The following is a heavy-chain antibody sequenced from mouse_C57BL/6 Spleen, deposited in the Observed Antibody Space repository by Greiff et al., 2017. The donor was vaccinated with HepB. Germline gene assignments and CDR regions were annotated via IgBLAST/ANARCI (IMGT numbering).Heavy chain of an antibody. D-gene: IGHD1-1*01. CDR1: GFNIKDYY. CDR3: AIYYYGSSYGGYFDY. CDR2: IDPEDGET. Sequence: EVKLVESGAELVKPGASVKLSCTASGFNIKDYYMHWVKQRTEQGLEWIGRIDPEDGETKYAPTFQGKATITADTSSNTAYLQLSSLTSEDTAVYYCAIYYYGSSYGGYFDYWGQGTTLTVSS. V-gene: IGHV14-2*01. J-gene: IGHJ2*01.